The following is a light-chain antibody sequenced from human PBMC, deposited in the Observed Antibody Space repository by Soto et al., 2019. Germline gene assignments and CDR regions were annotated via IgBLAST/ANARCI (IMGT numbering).Light chain of an antibody. CDR2: EGS. CDR1: SNDVGSYNL. J-gene: IGLJ2*01. V-gene: IGLV2-23*01. CDR3: CSYAGSSTPVV. Sequence: QSALTQPASVSGSPGQSITISCTGTSNDVGSYNLVSWYQQHPGKAPKLMIYEGSKRPSGVSNRFSGSKSGNTASLTISGLQAEDEADYYCCSYAGSSTPVVFGGGTKVTVL.